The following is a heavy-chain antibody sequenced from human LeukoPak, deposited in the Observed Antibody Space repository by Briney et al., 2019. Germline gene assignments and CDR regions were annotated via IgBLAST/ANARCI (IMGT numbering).Heavy chain of an antibody. CDR2: IYSAGST. CDR3: ARAYYYGSGSYYPIFDY. D-gene: IGHD3-10*01. J-gene: IGHJ4*02. CDR1: GFTVSVNY. Sequence: GGSLRLSCAASGFTVSVNYMSWVRQAPGKGLEWVSVIYSAGSTYYADSVKGRFTISRDNSKNTVYLQMNSLRAEDTAVYYCARAYYYGSGSYYPIFDYWGQGTLVTVSS. V-gene: IGHV3-53*01.